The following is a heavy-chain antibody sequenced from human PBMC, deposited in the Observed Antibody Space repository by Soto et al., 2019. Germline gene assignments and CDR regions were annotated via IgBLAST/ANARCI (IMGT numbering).Heavy chain of an antibody. CDR2: ISSHGRDI. D-gene: IGHD6-19*01. Sequence: EVQLVESGGGLVKPGGSVSLYCEASGFTFTSDSMTWVRQAPGKGLEWVSSISSHGRDIFYADSVKGRFTIYRDNAKDSLHLQMNSLTGEDSAVYYCARGASLAGKLDLWGQGTLVTVSS. V-gene: IGHV3-21*06. J-gene: IGHJ4*02. CDR3: ARGASLAGKLDL. CDR1: GFTFTSDS.